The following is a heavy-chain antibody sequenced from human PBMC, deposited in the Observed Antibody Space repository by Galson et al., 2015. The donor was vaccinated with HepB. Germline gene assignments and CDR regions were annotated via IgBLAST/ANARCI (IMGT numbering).Heavy chain of an antibody. D-gene: IGHD3-10*01. CDR2: IYHSGST. CDR3: ASNILRITMVRGTEAFDI. V-gene: IGHV4-4*02. CDR1: GGSISSSNW. J-gene: IGHJ3*02. Sequence: SETLSLTCAVSGGSISSSNWWSWVRQPPGKGLEWIGEIYHSGSTNYNPSLKSRVTISVDKSKNQFSLKLSSVTAADTTVYYCASNILRITMVRGTEAFDIWGQGTMVTVSS.